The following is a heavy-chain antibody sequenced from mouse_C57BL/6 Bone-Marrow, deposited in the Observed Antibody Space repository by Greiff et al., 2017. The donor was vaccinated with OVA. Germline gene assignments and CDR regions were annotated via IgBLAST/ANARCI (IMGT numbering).Heavy chain of an antibody. V-gene: IGHV1-18*01. CDR2: INPNNGGT. CDR3: ARRGLYDYDGDFDY. D-gene: IGHD2-4*01. CDR1: GYTFTDYN. J-gene: IGHJ2*01. Sequence: EVKLMESGPELVKPGASVKIPCKASGYTFTDYNMDWVKQSHGKSLEWIGDINPNNGGTIYNQKFKGKATLTVDKSSSTAYMELRSLTSEDTAVYYCARRGLYDYDGDFDYWGQGTTLTVSS.